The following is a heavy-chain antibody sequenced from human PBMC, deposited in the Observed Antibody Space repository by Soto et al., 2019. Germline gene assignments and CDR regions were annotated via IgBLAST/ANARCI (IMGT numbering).Heavy chain of an antibody. CDR3: ARVPGYCGGSSCYGDYYYGMDV. CDR1: GFIFSNYA. D-gene: IGHD2-15*01. V-gene: IGHV3-30-3*01. J-gene: IGHJ6*02. CDR2: ISSDESNK. Sequence: QVQLVESGGGVVQPGRSPRLSCGASGFIFSNYAMYWVRQAPGKGLEWVAVISSDESNKYYADSVKGRFTISRDNSKITLYLQMNSLRAEDTAMYYCARVPGYCGGSSCYGDYYYGMDVWGQGTTVTVSS.